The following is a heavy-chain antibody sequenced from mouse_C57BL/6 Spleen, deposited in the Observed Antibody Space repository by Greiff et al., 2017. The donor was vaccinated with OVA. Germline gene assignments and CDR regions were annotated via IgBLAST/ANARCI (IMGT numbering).Heavy chain of an antibody. V-gene: IGHV1-55*01. J-gene: IGHJ2*01. CDR2: IYPGSGST. Sequence: QVQLQQPGAELVKPGASVKMSCKASGYTFTSYWITWVKQRPGQGLEWIGDIYPGSGSTNYNEKFKSKATLTVDTSSSTAYMQLSSLTSEDSAVYYCARLYDYDEGTYYFDYWGQGTTLTVSS. CDR3: ARLYDYDEGTYYFDY. D-gene: IGHD2-4*01. CDR1: GYTFTSYW.